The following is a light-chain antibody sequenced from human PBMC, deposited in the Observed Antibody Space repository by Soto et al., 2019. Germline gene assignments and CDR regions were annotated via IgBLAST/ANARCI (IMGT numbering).Light chain of an antibody. CDR1: QGISGA. CDR2: DAS. Sequence: IQMTQSPSTLSASVGDRVTITCRASQGISGALAWYQQKPGRAPTLLIYDASSLESGVPSRFSGSESGTDFTLTISSLQAEDFATYYCQQFHTYPVTFGQGTRLEIK. CDR3: QQFHTYPVT. J-gene: IGKJ5*01. V-gene: IGKV1-13*02.